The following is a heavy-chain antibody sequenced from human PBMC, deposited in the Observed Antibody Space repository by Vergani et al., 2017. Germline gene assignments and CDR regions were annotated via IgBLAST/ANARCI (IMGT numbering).Heavy chain of an antibody. CDR1: GFTSRYYG. CDR3: ATKSCGTPGCQIGYFRE. V-gene: IGHV3-30*03. Sequence: QVHLVESGGGVVQPGRSLRLSCVVSGFTSRYYGMHWVRQAPGKGREWVAVISYDGTQKYYADSVKGRFTISRDNSKSTLYLQMNSLRTEDTAVYYCATKSCGTPGCQIGYFREWGQGTLVTVSS. J-gene: IGHJ1*01. D-gene: IGHD1-1*01. CDR2: ISYDGTQK.